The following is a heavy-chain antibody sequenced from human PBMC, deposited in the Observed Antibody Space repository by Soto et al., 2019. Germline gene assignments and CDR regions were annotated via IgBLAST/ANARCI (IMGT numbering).Heavy chain of an antibody. J-gene: IGHJ3*02. D-gene: IGHD3-9*01. CDR1: GFTVSSNY. V-gene: IGHV3-66*01. Sequence: EVQLVESGGGLVQPGGSLRLSCAASGFTVSSNYMSWVRQAPGKGLEWVSVIYSGGSTYYADSVKGRFTISRDNSKNTLYLQMNSLRAEDTAVYYCARGLRYSLGDFDIWGQGTMVTVSS. CDR3: ARGLRYSLGDFDI. CDR2: IYSGGST.